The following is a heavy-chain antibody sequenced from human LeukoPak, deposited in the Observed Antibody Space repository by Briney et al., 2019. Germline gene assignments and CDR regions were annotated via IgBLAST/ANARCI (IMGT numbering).Heavy chain of an antibody. CDR2: IWYDGSNK. CDR1: GFTFSSYG. CDR3: ARDHGTAMALFDY. V-gene: IGHV3-33*08. D-gene: IGHD5-18*01. Sequence: QPGGSLRLSCAASGFTFSSYGMHWVRQAPGKGLEWVAVIWYDGSNKYYADSVKGRFTISRDNSKNTLYLQMNSLRAEDTAVYYCARDHGTAMALFDYWGQGTLVTVSS. J-gene: IGHJ4*02.